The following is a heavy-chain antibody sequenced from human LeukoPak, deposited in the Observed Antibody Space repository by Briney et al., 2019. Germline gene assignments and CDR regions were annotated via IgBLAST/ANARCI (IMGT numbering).Heavy chain of an antibody. CDR2: IYHSGST. CDR3: ARHGLVVPAARQYGGEIDY. CDR1: GYSISSGYY. V-gene: IGHV4-38-2*01. D-gene: IGHD2-2*01. J-gene: IGHJ4*02. Sequence: PSETLSLTCAVSGYSISSGYYWGWIRQPPGKGLEWIGTIYHSGSTYYNPSLKSQFTISVDTSKKQFSLQLSSVTAADTAVYYCARHGLVVPAARQYGGEIDYWGQGTLVTVSS.